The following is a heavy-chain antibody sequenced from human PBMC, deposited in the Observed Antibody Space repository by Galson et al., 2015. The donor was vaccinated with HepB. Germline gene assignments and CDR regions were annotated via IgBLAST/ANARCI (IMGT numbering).Heavy chain of an antibody. CDR1: GFAFSTYD. CDR2: IGTAGDT. J-gene: IGHJ3*02. Sequence: SLRLSCAASGFAFSTYDMHWVRQVTGKGLEWVSAIGTAGDTYYPGSVKGRFTISRENAKNSLYLQMNSLRAGDTAVYYCAREDYGDPGGFDIWGQGTMVTVSS. CDR3: AREDYGDPGGFDI. V-gene: IGHV3-13*04. D-gene: IGHD4-17*01.